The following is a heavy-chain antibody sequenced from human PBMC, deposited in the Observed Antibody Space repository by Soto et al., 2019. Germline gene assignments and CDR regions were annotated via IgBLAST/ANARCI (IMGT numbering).Heavy chain of an antibody. CDR2: ISYDGTNK. J-gene: IGHJ6*02. V-gene: IGHV3-30-3*01. CDR3: ARSRGYCSGGSCYSPGTATHYAMDV. CDR1: GFSLSSFA. D-gene: IGHD2-15*01. Sequence: GGSLRLSCAASGFSLSSFAMHWVRQAPGKGLEWVALISYDGTNKHYGGSVKGRFTISRDNPKNTLSLQMNGLRPEDTAVYYCARSRGYCSGGSCYSPGTATHYAMDVWGQGTTVTVS.